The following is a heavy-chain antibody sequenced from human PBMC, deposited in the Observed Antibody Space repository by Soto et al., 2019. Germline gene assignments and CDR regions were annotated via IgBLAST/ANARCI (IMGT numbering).Heavy chain of an antibody. Sequence: GGSLRLSCSASGFTFSSYAMHWVRQAPGKGLEYVSAISSNGGSTYYADSVKGRFTISRDNSKNTLYLQMSSLRAEDTAVYYCVKGHYCSSTSCRYYYHYYGMDVWGQGTTVTVSS. J-gene: IGHJ6*02. V-gene: IGHV3-64D*06. D-gene: IGHD2-2*01. CDR1: GFTFSSYA. CDR2: ISSNGGST. CDR3: VKGHYCSSTSCRYYYHYYGMDV.